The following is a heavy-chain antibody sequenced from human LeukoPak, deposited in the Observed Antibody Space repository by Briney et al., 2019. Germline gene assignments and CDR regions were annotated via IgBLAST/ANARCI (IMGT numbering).Heavy chain of an antibody. CDR2: IKPDGSEL. V-gene: IGHV3-7*01. D-gene: IGHD5/OR15-5a*01. CDR1: GFTFSNYW. J-gene: IGHJ4*02. Sequence: GWSLRLSCAASGFTFSNYWMSWVRQLPGKGLEWVANIKPDGSELYYVDSVKGRFTISRDNAKKSLDLQMNSLRVEDTAIYYCARDKVSGPTLLDYWGQGILVTVSS. CDR3: ARDKVSGPTLLDY.